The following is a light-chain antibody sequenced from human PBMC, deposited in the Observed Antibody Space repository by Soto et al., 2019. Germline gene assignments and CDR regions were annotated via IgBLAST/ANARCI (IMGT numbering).Light chain of an antibody. Sequence: DIQMPQSPSSLSASVGDRVTITCRASQSISSYLNWYQQKPGKAPKLLIYAASSLQSGVPSRFSGSGSGTDFTLTISSLQPEDFSTYYCQQSYSTPLTFGRGTKADIK. J-gene: IGKJ4*01. CDR3: QQSYSTPLT. CDR1: QSISSY. V-gene: IGKV1-39*01. CDR2: AAS.